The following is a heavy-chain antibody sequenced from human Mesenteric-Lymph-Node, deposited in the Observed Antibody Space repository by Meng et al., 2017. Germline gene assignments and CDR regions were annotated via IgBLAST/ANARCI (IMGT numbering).Heavy chain of an antibody. Sequence: ASVKVSCKASGYTFTGYYMHWVRQAPGQGLEWMGWINPNSGGTNYAQKFQGRVTMTRDTSISTAYMELSRLRSDDTAMYYCASDSSGRLAIHDGFDIWGQGTKVTVSS. V-gene: IGHV1-2*02. J-gene: IGHJ3*02. CDR3: ASDSSGRLAIHDGFDI. D-gene: IGHD3-22*01. CDR2: INPNSGGT. CDR1: GYTFTGYY.